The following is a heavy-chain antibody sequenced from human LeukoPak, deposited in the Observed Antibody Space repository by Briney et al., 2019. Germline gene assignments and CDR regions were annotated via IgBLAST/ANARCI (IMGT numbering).Heavy chain of an antibody. CDR2: IYYSGST. D-gene: IGHD6-6*01. V-gene: IGHV4-61*08. CDR3: ARWSGSVTARNYYYYMDV. J-gene: IGHJ6*03. Sequence: PSETLSLTCTVSGGSISSGGYYWSWIRQPPGKGLEWIGYIYYSGSTNHNPSLKSRVTISVDTSKNQFSLKLSSVTAADTAVYYCARWSGSVTARNYYYYMDVWGEGTTVTVSS. CDR1: GGSISSGGYY.